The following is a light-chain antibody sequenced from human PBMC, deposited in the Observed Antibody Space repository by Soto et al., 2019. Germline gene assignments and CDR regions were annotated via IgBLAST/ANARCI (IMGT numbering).Light chain of an antibody. CDR3: QSFDSSLRDYV. CDR1: SSNIGAGYD. CDR2: RND. J-gene: IGLJ1*01. Sequence: QSVLTQPPSVSGAPGQRVTISCTGSSSNIGAGYDVHWYQQLPGTAPKLLIYRNDNRPSGVPDRFCGSKSGTSASLAITGLQAEDEADYYCQSFDSSLRDYVFGTGTKLTVL. V-gene: IGLV1-40*01.